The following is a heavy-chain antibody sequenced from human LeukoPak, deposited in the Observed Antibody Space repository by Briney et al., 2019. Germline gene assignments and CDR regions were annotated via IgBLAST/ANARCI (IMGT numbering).Heavy chain of an antibody. CDR3: ATGPIAAAGIWVFGKRVAKDY. Sequence: GASVKVSCKVSGYTLTELSMHWVRQAPGKGLEWTGGFDPEDGETIYAQKFQGRVTMTEDTSTDTAYMELSSLRSEDTAVYYCATGPIAAAGIWVFGKRVAKDYWGQGTLVTVSS. CDR2: FDPEDGET. V-gene: IGHV1-24*01. CDR1: GYTLTELS. J-gene: IGHJ4*02. D-gene: IGHD6-13*01.